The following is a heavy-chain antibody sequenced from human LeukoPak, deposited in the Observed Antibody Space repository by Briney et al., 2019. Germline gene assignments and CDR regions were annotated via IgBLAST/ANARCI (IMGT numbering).Heavy chain of an antibody. CDR3: ARDPRYSNDVTRFDS. Sequence: GTSLRLSCTASGFTFSTYAMHWVRQAPGKGLEWVAVISYDGSNKYYADSVKGRFTISRDNSKNTLYLQMNSLRDEDTAVYYCARDPRYSNDVTRFDSWGQGTLVTVSS. CDR1: GFTFSTYA. V-gene: IGHV3-30*04. D-gene: IGHD4-11*01. J-gene: IGHJ4*02. CDR2: ISYDGSNK.